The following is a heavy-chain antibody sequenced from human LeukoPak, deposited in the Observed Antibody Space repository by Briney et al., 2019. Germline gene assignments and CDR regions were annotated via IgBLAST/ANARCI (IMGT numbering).Heavy chain of an antibody. J-gene: IGHJ5*02. D-gene: IGHD2-2*01. CDR3: ARDRKYQSLLGVVGFDP. CDR2: IIPIFGTA. Sequence: ASVKVSCKASGGTFSSYAISWVRQAPGQGLEWMGGIIPIFGTANYAQKFQGRVTITADESTSTAYMELSSLRSEDTAVYYCARDRKYQSLLGVVGFDPWGQGTLVTVSS. CDR1: GGTFSSYA. V-gene: IGHV1-69*13.